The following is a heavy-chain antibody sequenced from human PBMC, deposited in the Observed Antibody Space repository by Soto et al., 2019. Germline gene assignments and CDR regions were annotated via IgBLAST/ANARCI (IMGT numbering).Heavy chain of an antibody. Sequence: EVQVMESGGGLIQPGGSLTLSCEVSGFTVSTNYLTWVRQAPGKGLEWVSVLYDNGGTYYAPSVMGRFTISRGNSKNTLHLRMTSRRVDDTAVYYCARGYNWFDSWGQGTLVTVSS. J-gene: IGHJ5*01. CDR1: GFTVSTNY. CDR3: ARGYNWFDS. V-gene: IGHV3-53*01. CDR2: LYDNGGT.